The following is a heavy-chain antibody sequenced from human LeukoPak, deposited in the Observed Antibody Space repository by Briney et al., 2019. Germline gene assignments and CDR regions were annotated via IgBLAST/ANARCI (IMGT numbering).Heavy chain of an antibody. CDR2: ISYDGSNK. CDR1: GFIFSSYG. CDR3: ASEIIFGSFDY. Sequence: PGGSLRLSCAASGFIFSSYGMHWVRQAPGKGLEWVAVISYDGSNKYYADSVKGRFTISRDNSKNTLYLQMNSLRAEDTAVYYCASEIIFGSFDYWGQGTLVTVSS. V-gene: IGHV3-30*19. D-gene: IGHD3-3*01. J-gene: IGHJ4*02.